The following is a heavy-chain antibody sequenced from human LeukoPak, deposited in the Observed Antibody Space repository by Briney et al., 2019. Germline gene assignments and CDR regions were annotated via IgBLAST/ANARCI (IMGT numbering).Heavy chain of an antibody. CDR1: GYSFTSYW. J-gene: IGHJ5*02. CDR2: IYPGDSDT. V-gene: IGHV5-51*01. CDR3: ARHGPYCSGGSCYSRGNWFDP. D-gene: IGHD2-15*01. Sequence: PGESLKISCKGSGYSFTSYWIGWVRQMPGKGLEWMGIIYPGDSDTRYSPSFQGQVTISADKSISTAYLQWSSLKASDTAMYYCARHGPYCSGGSCYSRGNWFDPWGQGTLVTVSS.